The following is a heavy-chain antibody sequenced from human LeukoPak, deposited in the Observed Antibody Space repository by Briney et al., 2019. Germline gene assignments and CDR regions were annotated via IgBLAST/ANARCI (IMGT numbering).Heavy chain of an antibody. J-gene: IGHJ4*02. CDR1: GYTFTSYG. Sequence: ASVKVSCKASGYTFTSYGISWVRQAPGQGLEWMGWISAYNGNTNYAQKLQGRVTMTTDTSTSTAYMELRSLRSEDTAVYYCARGARSRVTTEFYFDYWGQGTLVTVSS. D-gene: IGHD4-17*01. V-gene: IGHV1-18*01. CDR2: ISAYNGNT. CDR3: ARGARSRVTTEFYFDY.